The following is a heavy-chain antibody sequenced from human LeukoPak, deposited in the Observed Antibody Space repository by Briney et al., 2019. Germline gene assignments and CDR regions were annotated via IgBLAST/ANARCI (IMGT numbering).Heavy chain of an antibody. V-gene: IGHV4-4*07. J-gene: IGHJ4*02. D-gene: IGHD1-26*01. CDR1: GGSLSIYY. Sequence: PSETLSLTCPISGGSLSIYYWSWIRQPAGKGLEWIGRIYPNGATHYNPSLKSRVTISSDSSKSQYSLNLHSVTAADTAVYFCARTSATGATYFDYWGQGTLVTVSS. CDR2: IYPNGAT. CDR3: ARTSATGATYFDY.